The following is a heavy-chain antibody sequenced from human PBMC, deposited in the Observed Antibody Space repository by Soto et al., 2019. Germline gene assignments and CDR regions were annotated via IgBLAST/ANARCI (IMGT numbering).Heavy chain of an antibody. J-gene: IGHJ2*01. D-gene: IGHD6-13*01. V-gene: IGHV4-59*01. CDR2: IYYSGST. CDR1: GGSIGSYY. CDR3: ARAVESIEAAGTTYWYFDL. Sequence: QVQLQESGPGLVKPSETLSLTCTVSGGSIGSYYWSWIRQPPGKGLEWIGYIYYSGSTNYNPSLKSRVTISVDTSKNQFSLKLSSVIAADMAVYYCARAVESIEAAGTTYWYFDLWGRGTPVTVSS.